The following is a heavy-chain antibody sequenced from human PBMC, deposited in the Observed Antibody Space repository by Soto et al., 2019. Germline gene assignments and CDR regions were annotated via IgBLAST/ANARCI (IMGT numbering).Heavy chain of an antibody. D-gene: IGHD3-3*01. CDR2: IFSNDEK. Sequence: QVTLKESGPVLVKPTETLTLTCTVSGFSLSNARMGVSWIRQPPGKALEWLAHIFSNDEKSYSTSLKSRLTISKDTSKSQVVLTMTNMDPVDTATYYCARITRDFWSGYYFDAFDIWGQGTMVTVSS. V-gene: IGHV2-26*01. J-gene: IGHJ3*02. CDR1: GFSLSNARMG. CDR3: ARITRDFWSGYYFDAFDI.